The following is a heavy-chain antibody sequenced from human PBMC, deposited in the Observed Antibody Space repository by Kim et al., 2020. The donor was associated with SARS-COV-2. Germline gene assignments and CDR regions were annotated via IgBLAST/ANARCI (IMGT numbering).Heavy chain of an antibody. D-gene: IGHD2-2*01. CDR2: INAGTGNT. CDR3: AREDRSCSSSTCYGEAIDY. Sequence: ASVKVSCKASGYTFTSYGMHWVRQAPGQRLEWMGWINAGTGNTKYSQKFEGRVTITRDTSASTAYMALSSPRSEDTAVYYCAREDRSCSSSTCYGEAIDYWGQGTLVTVSS. J-gene: IGHJ4*02. V-gene: IGHV1-3*01. CDR1: GYTFTSYG.